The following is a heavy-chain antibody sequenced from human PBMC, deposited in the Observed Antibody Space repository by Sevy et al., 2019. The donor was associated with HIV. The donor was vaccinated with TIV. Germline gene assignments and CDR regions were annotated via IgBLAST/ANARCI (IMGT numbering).Heavy chain of an antibody. V-gene: IGHV3-30-3*01. CDR1: GFTFSSYA. D-gene: IGHD6-13*01. Sequence: GGSLRLSCAASGFTFSSYAMYWVRQAPGKGLEWVAVISYDGSNKYYADSVKGRFTISRDNSKNTLYLQMNSLRAEDTAVYYCARDSSSWYEWLTGTTFRFDPWGQGTLVTVSS. CDR3: ARDSSSWYEWLTGTTFRFDP. J-gene: IGHJ5*02. CDR2: ISYDGSNK.